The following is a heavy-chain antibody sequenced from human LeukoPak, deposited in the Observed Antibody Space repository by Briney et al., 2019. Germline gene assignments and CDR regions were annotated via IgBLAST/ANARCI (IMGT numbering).Heavy chain of an antibody. CDR1: GFTFSDFA. CDR3: ASGIAAVPGPQDASDI. V-gene: IGHV3-23*01. D-gene: IGHD6-13*01. CDR2: ISGSGDST. Sequence: GGSLRLSCAASGFTFSDFAMTWVRQAPGKGLEWVSAISGSGDSTYYADSVQGRFTISRDNSNNTLYLQMNNLRAEDTAVYFCASGIAAVPGPQDASDIWGQGSMVTVSS. J-gene: IGHJ3*02.